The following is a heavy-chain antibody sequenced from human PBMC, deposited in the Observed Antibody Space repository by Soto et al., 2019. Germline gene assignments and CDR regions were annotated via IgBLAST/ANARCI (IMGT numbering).Heavy chain of an antibody. Sequence: QVQLVESGGGVVQPGRSLRLSCAASGFTFSSYAMHWVRQAPGKGLEWVAVISYDGSNKYYADSVKGRFTISRDNSKNTLYLQMTSLRAEDTAVYYCARGYYDSVRGYYFDYWGQGTLVTVSS. CDR3: ARGYYDSVRGYYFDY. V-gene: IGHV3-30-3*01. CDR2: ISYDGSNK. CDR1: GFTFSSYA. D-gene: IGHD3-22*01. J-gene: IGHJ4*02.